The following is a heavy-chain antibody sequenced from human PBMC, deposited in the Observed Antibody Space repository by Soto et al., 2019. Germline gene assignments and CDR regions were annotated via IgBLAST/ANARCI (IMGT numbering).Heavy chain of an antibody. V-gene: IGHV3-23*01. Sequence: GSMLHRCTAFGFTIRSYAISRVSQTPGKGLEWVSVISGDGGSTYYADSVKGRFTISRDNSKNTLYLQMNSLRAEDTAVYYCAADLPGHGGGYEFDYWGQGTPVTVSS. CDR1: GFTIRSYA. CDR3: AADLPGHGGGYEFDY. CDR2: ISGDGGST. D-gene: IGHD2-15*01. J-gene: IGHJ4*01.